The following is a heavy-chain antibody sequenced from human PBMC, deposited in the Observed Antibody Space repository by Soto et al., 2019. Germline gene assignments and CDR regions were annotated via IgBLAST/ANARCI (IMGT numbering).Heavy chain of an antibody. J-gene: IGHJ6*02. CDR3: ARDHYVYDILTGYGYYYGMDV. CDR2: IYYSGST. CDR1: GGSISSGDYY. D-gene: IGHD3-9*01. V-gene: IGHV4-30-4*01. Sequence: QVQLQESGPGLVKPSQTLSLTCTVSGGSISSGDYYWSWIRQPPGKGLEWIGYIYYSGSTYYNPSLKRRVTISVDTSENQFSLKLSSVTAADTAVYYCARDHYVYDILTGYGYYYGMDVWGQGTTGTVSS.